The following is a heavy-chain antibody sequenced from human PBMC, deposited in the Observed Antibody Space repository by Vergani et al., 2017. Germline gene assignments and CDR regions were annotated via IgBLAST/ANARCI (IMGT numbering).Heavy chain of an antibody. CDR2: IWYDGSNK. D-gene: IGHD6-13*01. J-gene: IGHJ6*04. CDR3: ARDLLVWAAAGTNYYYGMDV. V-gene: IGHV3-33*01. CDR1: GFTFSSYG. Sequence: QVQLVESGGGVVQPGRSLRLSCAASGFTFSSYGMHWVRQAPGKGLEWVAVIWYDGSNKYYADSVKGRFTISRDNSKNTLYLQMNSLRAEDTAVYYCARDLLVWAAAGTNYYYGMDVWGKGTTVTVSS.